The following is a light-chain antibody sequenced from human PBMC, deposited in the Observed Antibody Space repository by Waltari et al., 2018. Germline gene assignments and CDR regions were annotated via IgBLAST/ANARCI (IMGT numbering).Light chain of an antibody. CDR2: DDT. J-gene: IGLJ2*01. V-gene: IGLV3-21*02. Sequence: SYVLTQPPSVSVAPGQTATTTCGGNNIESKTVQWYQQRPGQAPVVVVYDDTDRPSRVPDRFSGSNSGNTATLTINRVEVGDEADYYCHVWDSSNDHLVIFGGGTRLTVL. CDR3: HVWDSSNDHLVI. CDR1: NIESKT.